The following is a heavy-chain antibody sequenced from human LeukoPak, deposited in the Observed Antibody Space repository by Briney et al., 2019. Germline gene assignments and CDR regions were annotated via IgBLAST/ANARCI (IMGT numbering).Heavy chain of an antibody. D-gene: IGHD3-10*01. J-gene: IGHJ6*03. CDR3: ARRFGRKFGERFYYYHYMDV. CDR1: GFTVSSNY. Sequence: GSLRLSCAASGFTVSSNYMSWVRQPPGKGLEWIGEINHSGSTNYNPSLKSRVTISVDTSKNQFSLRLTSVTAADTAVYYCARRFGRKFGERFYYYHYMDVWGKGTTVTISS. V-gene: IGHV4-34*01. CDR2: INHSGST.